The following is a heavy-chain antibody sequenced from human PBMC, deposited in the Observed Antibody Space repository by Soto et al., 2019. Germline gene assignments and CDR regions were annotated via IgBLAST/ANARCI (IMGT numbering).Heavy chain of an antibody. V-gene: IGHV4-30-4*01. CDR3: ARDRGGYERIDY. CDR2: IYYSGSA. J-gene: IGHJ4*02. CDR1: GGSISSDDSY. Sequence: SETLSLTCTVSGGSISSDDSYWSWIRQPPGKGLEWIGYIYYSGSAYYNPSLKSRVTISVDTSKNQFSLKLNSVTAADTAVYYCARDRGGYERIDYWGQGTLVTVSS. D-gene: IGHD5-12*01.